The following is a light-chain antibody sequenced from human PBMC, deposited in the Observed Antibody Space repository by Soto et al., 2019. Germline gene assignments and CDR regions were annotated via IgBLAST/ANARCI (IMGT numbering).Light chain of an antibody. V-gene: IGLV2-8*01. Sequence: QSALTQPPSASGSPGQSVTISCTGTSSDVGGYKYVSWYQQHPGKVPKLMIYEVSKRPSGVPDRFSGSKSGNTVSLTVSGLQAEDEADYYCSSYAGRNTDYVFGTGTKVTVL. J-gene: IGLJ1*01. CDR3: SSYAGRNTDYV. CDR2: EVS. CDR1: SSDVGGYKY.